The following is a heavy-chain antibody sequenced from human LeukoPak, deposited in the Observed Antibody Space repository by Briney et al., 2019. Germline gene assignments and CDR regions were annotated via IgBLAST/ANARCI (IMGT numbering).Heavy chain of an antibody. J-gene: IGHJ4*02. CDR2: ISRRGDST. CDR1: GFIFSNYG. D-gene: IGHD4-17*01. Sequence: PGGSLRLSCTVSGFIFSNYGMHWVRQAPGKGLEYVSDISRRGDSTYYAKSVKGRFATSRDNSKSTLYLQMNSLSIGDTAVYYCARDRSDYGKNYLDSWGQGTLVAVSS. V-gene: IGHV3-64*01. CDR3: ARDRSDYGKNYLDS.